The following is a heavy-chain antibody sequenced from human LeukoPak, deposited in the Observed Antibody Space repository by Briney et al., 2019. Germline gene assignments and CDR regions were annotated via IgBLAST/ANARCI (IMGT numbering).Heavy chain of an antibody. D-gene: IGHD3-16*02. Sequence: SETLSLTCTVSGGSISSGGYYWSWIRQHPGKGLEWIGYIYYSGSTYYNPSLKSRVTISVDTSKNQFSLKLSSVTAADTAVYYCARTFLRLGELSPEMDFDYWGQGTLVTVSS. V-gene: IGHV4-30-4*08. CDR3: ARTFLRLGELSPEMDFDY. CDR2: IYYSGST. CDR1: GGSISSGGYY. J-gene: IGHJ4*02.